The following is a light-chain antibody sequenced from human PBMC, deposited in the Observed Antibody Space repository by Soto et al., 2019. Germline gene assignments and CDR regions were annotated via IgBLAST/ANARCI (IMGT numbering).Light chain of an antibody. CDR2: EVT. Sequence: QSALTQPASVSGSPGQSITISCTGTNSDVGSYHFVSWYQQHPGKAPKLLIYEVTKRPSGLSNRFSGSKSGNTASLTISGLQAEDEAAYYCCSFAGNRFLMVFGGGTKLTVL. J-gene: IGLJ2*01. CDR1: NSDVGSYHF. V-gene: IGLV2-23*02. CDR3: CSFAGNRFLMV.